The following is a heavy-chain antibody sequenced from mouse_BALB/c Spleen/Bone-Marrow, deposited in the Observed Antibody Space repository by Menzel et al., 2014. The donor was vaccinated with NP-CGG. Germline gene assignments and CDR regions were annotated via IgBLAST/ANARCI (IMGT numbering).Heavy chain of an antibody. V-gene: IGHV1-87*01. CDR2: IYPGDGDT. Sequence: VQLQQSGAELARPGASVKLSCKASGYTFTSYWMQWVKQRPGQGLEWIGAIYPGDGDTRYTQKFKGKATLTADKSSSTAYMQLSSLASEDSAVYYCAREGHYYGSSTYYAMDYWGQGTSVTVSS. J-gene: IGHJ4*01. CDR1: GYTFTSYW. CDR3: AREGHYYGSSTYYAMDY. D-gene: IGHD1-1*01.